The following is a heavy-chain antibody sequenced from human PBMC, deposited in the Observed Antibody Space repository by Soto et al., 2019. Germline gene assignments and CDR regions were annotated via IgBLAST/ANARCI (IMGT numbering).Heavy chain of an antibody. CDR3: AKDATSGSYGGDHYYGMDV. J-gene: IGHJ6*02. V-gene: IGHV3-30*18. Sequence: QVQLVESGGGVVQPGRSLRLSCAASGFTFSSYGMHWVRQAPGKGLEWVAVISYDGSNKYYADSVKGRFTISRDNSKNTLYLQMNSLRAEDTAVYYCAKDATSGSYGGDHYYGMDVWGQGTTVTVSS. D-gene: IGHD1-26*01. CDR1: GFTFSSYG. CDR2: ISYDGSNK.